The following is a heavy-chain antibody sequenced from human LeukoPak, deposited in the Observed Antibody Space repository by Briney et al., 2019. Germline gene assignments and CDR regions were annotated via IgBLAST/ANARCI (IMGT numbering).Heavy chain of an antibody. CDR1: GFTFSSYT. Sequence: PGGSLRLSCAASGFTFSSYTMRWVRQNPGKGLEWVSSISGSGDSTYYADSVKGRFTISRDNSQSTLYLEVNSLRADDTAVYYCTKAVVSNSKAFAYWGQGTLVTASS. D-gene: IGHD2-8*01. J-gene: IGHJ4*02. CDR2: ISGSGDST. V-gene: IGHV3-23*01. CDR3: TKAVVSNSKAFAY.